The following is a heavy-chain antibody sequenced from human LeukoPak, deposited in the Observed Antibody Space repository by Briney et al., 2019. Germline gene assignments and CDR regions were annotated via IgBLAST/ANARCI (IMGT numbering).Heavy chain of an antibody. CDR1: GYTFTVYY. CDR3: ARERVISGSYWGTPYYYYYMDV. D-gene: IGHD1-26*01. J-gene: IGHJ6*03. Sequence: ASVKVSCKASGYTFTVYYMHWVRQAPGQGREWMGWINPNSGGTNYAQKFQGRVTMTRDTFISTAYMELSRLRSDDTAVYYCARERVISGSYWGTPYYYYYMDVWGKGTTVTISS. V-gene: IGHV1-2*02. CDR2: INPNSGGT.